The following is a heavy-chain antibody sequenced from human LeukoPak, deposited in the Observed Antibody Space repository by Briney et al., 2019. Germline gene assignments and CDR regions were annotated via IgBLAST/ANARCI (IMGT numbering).Heavy chain of an antibody. D-gene: IGHD1-26*01. Sequence: GGSLRPSCAASGFTFSSYEMNWVRQAPGKGLKWVSYISSSGSTIYYADSVKGRFTISRDNAKNSLYLQMNSLRAEDTAVYYCAREGRGSWYYWGQGTLVTVSS. J-gene: IGHJ4*02. CDR3: AREGRGSWYY. CDR2: ISSSGSTI. V-gene: IGHV3-48*03. CDR1: GFTFSSYE.